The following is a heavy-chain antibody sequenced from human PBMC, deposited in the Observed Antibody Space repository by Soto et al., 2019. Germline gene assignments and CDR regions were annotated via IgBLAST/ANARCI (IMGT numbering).Heavy chain of an antibody. Sequence: GGSLRLSCAASGFTFTRAWLNWVRQAPGKGLEWVGRAKSEINGGAVDYAAPVKGRFTFSRDASQNTVYLQMNSLRADDIAVYYCAADLPDWGAYAFDYWGHGTQVTVSS. CDR2: AKSEINGGAV. CDR3: AADLPDWGAYAFDY. J-gene: IGHJ4*01. D-gene: IGHD3-16*01. CDR1: GFTFTRAW. V-gene: IGHV3-15*07.